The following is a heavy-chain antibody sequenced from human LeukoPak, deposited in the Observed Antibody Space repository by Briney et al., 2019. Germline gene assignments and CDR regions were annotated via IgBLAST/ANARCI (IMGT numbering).Heavy chain of an antibody. CDR1: GFTFSSYA. CDR3: AKDIGGSKAVAGTGAFDI. CDR2: ISGSGGST. V-gene: IGHV3-23*01. J-gene: IGHJ3*02. Sequence: GGSLRLSCAASGFTFSSYAMSWVRQAPGKGLEWVSAISGSGGSTYYADSVKGRFTISRDNSKNTLYLQMNSLRAEDTAVYYCAKDIGGSKAVAGTGAFDIWGQGTMVTVSS. D-gene: IGHD6-19*01.